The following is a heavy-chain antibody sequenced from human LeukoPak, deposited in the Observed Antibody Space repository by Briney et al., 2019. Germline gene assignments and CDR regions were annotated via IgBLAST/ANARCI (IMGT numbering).Heavy chain of an antibody. CDR3: AAKSERITIFGVVGYYYGMDV. D-gene: IGHD3-3*01. J-gene: IGHJ6*02. V-gene: IGHV1-69*13. CDR2: IIPIFGTA. CDR1: GGTFSSYA. Sequence: SVKVSCKASGGTFSSYAISWVRQAPGQGLEWMGGIIPIFGTANYAQKFQGRVTITADESTSTAYMELGSLRSEDTAVYYCAAKSERITIFGVVGYYYGMDVWGQGTTVTVSS.